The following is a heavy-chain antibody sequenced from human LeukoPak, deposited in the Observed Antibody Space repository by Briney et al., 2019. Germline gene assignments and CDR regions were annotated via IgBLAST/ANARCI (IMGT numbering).Heavy chain of an antibody. CDR1: GGTFSSYA. D-gene: IGHD3-3*01. Sequence: SVKVSCKASGGTFSSYAISWVQQAPGQGLEWMGGIIPIFGTANYAQKFQGRVTITADESTSTAYMELSSLRSEDTAVYYCAREPEFGVVNSVGMDVWGQGTTVTVSS. CDR3: AREPEFGVVNSVGMDV. J-gene: IGHJ6*02. V-gene: IGHV1-69*13. CDR2: IIPIFGTA.